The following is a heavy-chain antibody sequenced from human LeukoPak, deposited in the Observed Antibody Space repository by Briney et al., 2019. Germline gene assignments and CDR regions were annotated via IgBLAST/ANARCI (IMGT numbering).Heavy chain of an antibody. Sequence: SETLSLTCAVYGGSFSDYYWSWIRQPPGKGLEWIGEINHSGSTNYNPSLKSRVTISVDTSKNQFSLRLSSVTAADTAVYYCVRVDNGGNYFDYWGQGTLATVSS. CDR1: GGSFSDYY. V-gene: IGHV4-34*01. D-gene: IGHD4-23*01. CDR3: VRVDNGGNYFDY. CDR2: INHSGST. J-gene: IGHJ4*02.